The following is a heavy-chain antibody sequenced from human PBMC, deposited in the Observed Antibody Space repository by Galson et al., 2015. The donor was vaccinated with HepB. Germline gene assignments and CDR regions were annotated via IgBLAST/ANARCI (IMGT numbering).Heavy chain of an antibody. CDR1: GFTFSSYV. CDR3: AKERFGELDFY. J-gene: IGHJ4*02. CDR2: ISYDGSNK. Sequence: SLRLSCAASGFTFSSYVMHWVRQAPGKGLEWVAVISYDGSNKYYADSVKGRFTISRDNSKNTLYLQMNSLRAEDTAVYYCAKERFGELDFYWGQGTLVTVSS. V-gene: IGHV3-30*18. D-gene: IGHD3-10*01.